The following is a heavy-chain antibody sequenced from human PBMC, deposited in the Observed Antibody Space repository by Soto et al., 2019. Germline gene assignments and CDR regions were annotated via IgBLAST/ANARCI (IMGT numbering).Heavy chain of an antibody. Sequence: SETLSLTCAVYGGSFSGYYWSWIRQPPGKGLEWIGEINHSGSTNYNPSLKSRVTISVDTSKNQFTLKLSSVTAADTAVYYCARGQGWLRFGWFDAWGQGTLVTVAS. CDR1: GGSFSGYY. J-gene: IGHJ5*02. D-gene: IGHD5-12*01. CDR3: ARGQGWLRFGWFDA. V-gene: IGHV4-34*01. CDR2: INHSGST.